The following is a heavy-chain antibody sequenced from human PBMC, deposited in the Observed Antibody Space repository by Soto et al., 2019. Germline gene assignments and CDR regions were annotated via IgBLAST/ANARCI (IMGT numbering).Heavy chain of an antibody. V-gene: IGHV1-69*12. CDR2: IIPIFGTA. D-gene: IGHD3-22*01. CDR3: ARDRGPSSGYYPYWFDP. J-gene: IGHJ5*02. CDR1: GGTFSSYA. Sequence: QVQLVQSGAEVKKPGSSVKVSCKASGGTFSSYAITWVRQAPGQGLEWMGGIIPIFGTANYAQKFQARVTITADEPTSTAYMEFSSLRSEDTAVYYCARDRGPSSGYYPYWFDPWGQGTLVTVSS.